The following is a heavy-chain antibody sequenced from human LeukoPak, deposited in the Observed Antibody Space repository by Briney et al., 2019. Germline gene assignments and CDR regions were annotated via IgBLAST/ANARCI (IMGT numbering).Heavy chain of an antibody. D-gene: IGHD1/OR15-1a*01. CDR3: AGALDQAFDS. V-gene: IGHV1-46*01. CDR1: GYSFTSYF. CDR2: INPSSGSS. J-gene: IGHJ4*02. Sequence: ASVKVSCKAPGYSFTSYFMHWVRQAPGQGLEWMRIINPSSGSSTYAQKFQGRVAMTGDTSTSTVYMELSSLRSEDTAVYYCAGALDQAFDSWGQGTLVTVSS.